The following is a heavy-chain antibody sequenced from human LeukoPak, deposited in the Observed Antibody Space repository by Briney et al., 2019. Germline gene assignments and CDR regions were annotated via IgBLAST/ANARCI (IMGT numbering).Heavy chain of an antibody. CDR3: AADLSNPRMGASYLDS. V-gene: IGHV1-58*01. D-gene: IGHD3-16*01. CDR2: IIVGSGAT. CDR1: GFTSTNFA. Sequence: SVKVSCTASGFTSTNFAVQWVRQARGQRLEWIGWIIVGSGATKCAQDFQERVTITRDLSTSTLYMELRSLTSEDTAVYYCAADLSNPRMGASYLDSWGQGTLVTVSS. J-gene: IGHJ4*02.